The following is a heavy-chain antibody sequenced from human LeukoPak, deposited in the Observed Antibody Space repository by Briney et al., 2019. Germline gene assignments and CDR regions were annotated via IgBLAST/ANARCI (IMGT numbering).Heavy chain of an antibody. V-gene: IGHV4-59*08. Sequence: PSETLSLTCTVSGGSISSHYWTWIRQPPGKGLEWIGYLYYSGSTNYNPSLKSRVSISVDTSNNQFSLRLSSVAAADTAVYYCARIVAYGACDIWGQGTLVTVSS. CDR1: GGSISSHY. CDR2: LYYSGST. D-gene: IGHD5-12*01. J-gene: IGHJ3*02. CDR3: ARIVAYGACDI.